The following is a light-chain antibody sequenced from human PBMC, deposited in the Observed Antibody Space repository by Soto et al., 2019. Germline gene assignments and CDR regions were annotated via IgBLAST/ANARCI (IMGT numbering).Light chain of an antibody. Sequence: DIQMTPSPSTLSASVVDRVTITCRASQSISSWLAWYQQKSGKAPKLLIYDASTLESGVPSRFSGRGSGTQFTLTISSLQPDEFATYYCQRYNTFSGTFGPGTKVDIK. CDR2: DAS. CDR3: QRYNTFSGT. V-gene: IGKV1-5*01. J-gene: IGKJ1*01. CDR1: QSISSW.